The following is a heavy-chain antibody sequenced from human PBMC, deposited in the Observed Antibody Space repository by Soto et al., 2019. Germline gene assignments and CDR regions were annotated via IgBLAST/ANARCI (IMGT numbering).Heavy chain of an antibody. V-gene: IGHV3-43D*04. D-gene: IGHD3-3*01. J-gene: IGHJ4*02. CDR3: AKDISRGPTKNYDFWSGPDY. Sequence: GGSLRLSCAASGFTFDEYAMHWVRQPPGKGLEWVSLISWDGSNRYYADSVQGRFTISRDNSKYSLYLEMNSLRPEDTALYYCAKDISRGPTKNYDFWSGPDYWGQGTLVTDSS. CDR2: ISWDGSNR. CDR1: GFTFDEYA.